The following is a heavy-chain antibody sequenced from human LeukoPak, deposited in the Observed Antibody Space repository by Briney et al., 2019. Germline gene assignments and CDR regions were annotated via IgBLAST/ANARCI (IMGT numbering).Heavy chain of an antibody. CDR1: GYTFSGNY. D-gene: IGHD3-10*01. Sequence: SVSQTCKTSGYTFSGNYIYWVRLAPGQGLEWMGWINPNSGDTNYAQNFQGSLAMTRDTSISTAYMDLSSLISDDTAVYYCARGGSSSGSYYYGVDAWGRGTMVTVSS. CDR3: ARGGSSSGSYYYGVDA. V-gene: IGHV1-2*02. CDR2: INPNSGDT. J-gene: IGHJ6*02.